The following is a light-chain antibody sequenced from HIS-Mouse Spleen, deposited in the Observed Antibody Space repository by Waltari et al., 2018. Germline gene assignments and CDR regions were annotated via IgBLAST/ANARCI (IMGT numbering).Light chain of an antibody. CDR3: SSYTSSSTPYV. CDR1: SSDVGGYNY. Sequence: QSALTQPASVSGSPGQSITISCTGTSSDVGGYNYVSWYQQHPGKAPKLMSYEVSNRPSVVSNRVSGSKSGNTASLTISVLQAEDEADYYCSSYTSSSTPYVFGTGTKVTVL. CDR2: EVS. V-gene: IGLV2-14*01. J-gene: IGLJ1*01.